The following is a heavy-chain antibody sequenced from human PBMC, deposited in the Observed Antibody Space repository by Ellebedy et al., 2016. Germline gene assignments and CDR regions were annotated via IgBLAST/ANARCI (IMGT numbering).Heavy chain of an antibody. CDR3: ARETDFWSDSSYFDY. CDR2: IYYSGTT. V-gene: IGHV4-30-4*01. CDR1: GGSINSGDYY. J-gene: IGHJ4*02. D-gene: IGHD3-3*01. Sequence: SETLSLXCSVSGGSINSGDYYWSWIRQPSGQGLEWLGYIYYSGTTYYNTSLKSRITISVDTSKNQFSLRLSSVTAADTAVYFCARETDFWSDSSYFDYWGQGILVTISS.